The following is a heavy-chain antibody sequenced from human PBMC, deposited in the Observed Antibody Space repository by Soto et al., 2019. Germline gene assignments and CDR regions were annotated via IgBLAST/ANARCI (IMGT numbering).Heavy chain of an antibody. CDR3: ARGLPGGGWRYYYYGMDV. V-gene: IGHV4-34*01. Sequence: PSETLSLTCAVYGGSFSGYYWSWIRQPPGKGLEWIGEINHSGSTNYNPSLKSRVTISVDTSKNQFSLKLSSVTAADTAVYYCARGLPGGGWRYYYYGMDVWGQGTTVTVSS. CDR2: INHSGST. D-gene: IGHD6-19*01. J-gene: IGHJ6*02. CDR1: GGSFSGYY.